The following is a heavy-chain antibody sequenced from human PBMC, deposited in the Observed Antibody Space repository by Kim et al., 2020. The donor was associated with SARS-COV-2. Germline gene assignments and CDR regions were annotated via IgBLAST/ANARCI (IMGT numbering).Heavy chain of an antibody. CDR2: ITGDSNEI. CDR3: TKRVFYDSSTFSPFFDT. Sequence: GGSLRLSCAASGFAFNKYAMNWVRQAPGKGLEWVSGITGDSNEIYYADSVKGRFTISRDNSRNTLYLQMNSLTAEDTAVYYCTKRVFYDSSTFSPFFDTWGQGTLVTVAS. J-gene: IGHJ4*02. D-gene: IGHD3-22*01. V-gene: IGHV3-23*01. CDR1: GFAFNKYA.